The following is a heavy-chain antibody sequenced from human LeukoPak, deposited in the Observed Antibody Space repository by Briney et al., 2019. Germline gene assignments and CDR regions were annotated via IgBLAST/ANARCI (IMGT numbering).Heavy chain of an antibody. Sequence: GGSLRLSCAASGFTFSSYGMHWVRQAPGKGLEWVAVIWYDGSNKYYADSVKGRFTISRDNAKNSLYLQMNSLRAEDTAVYYCARDGPYYDFWSGYYEYWGQGTLVTVSS. CDR1: GFTFSSYG. CDR2: IWYDGSNK. J-gene: IGHJ4*02. CDR3: ARDGPYYDFWSGYYEY. D-gene: IGHD3-3*01. V-gene: IGHV3-33*01.